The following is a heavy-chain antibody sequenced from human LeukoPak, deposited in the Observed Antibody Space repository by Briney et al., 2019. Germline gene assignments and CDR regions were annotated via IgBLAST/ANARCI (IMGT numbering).Heavy chain of an antibody. V-gene: IGHV3-7*01. D-gene: IGHD2-2*01. Sequence: PGGSLRLSCAASGFTFSSYWMSWVRQAPGKGLEWVANIKQDGSEKYYVDSVKGRFTISRDNAKNSLYLQMNSLRAEDTAVYYCARDSYCSSTSCYFMLTYYFDYWGQGTLVTVSS. CDR1: GFTFSSYW. CDR2: IKQDGSEK. CDR3: ARDSYCSSTSCYFMLTYYFDY. J-gene: IGHJ4*02.